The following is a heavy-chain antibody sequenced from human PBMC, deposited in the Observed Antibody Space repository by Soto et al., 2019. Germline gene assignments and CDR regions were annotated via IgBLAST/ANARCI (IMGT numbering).Heavy chain of an antibody. Sequence: EVQLVESGGGLVQPGGSLRLSCAASGFTFSSYWMHWVRQAPGKGLVWVSRINSDGSSTSYADSVKGRFTISRDNAKNTLYQQMTIQRAENTAVYYCSRDEAYSSGWFDYWGREPWSPSP. CDR3: SRDEAYSSGWFDY. D-gene: IGHD6-19*01. J-gene: IGHJ4*02. CDR2: INSDGSST. CDR1: GFTFSSYW. V-gene: IGHV3-74*01.